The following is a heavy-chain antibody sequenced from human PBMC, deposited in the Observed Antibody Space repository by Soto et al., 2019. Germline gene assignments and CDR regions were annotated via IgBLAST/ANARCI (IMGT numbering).Heavy chain of an antibody. Sequence: QVQLVESGGGVVQPGRSLRLSCAASGFTFSSYGMHWVRQAPGKGLEWVAVISYDGSNKYYADSVKGRFTISRDNSKNTLYLQMNSLRAEDTAVYYCAKGGSYSLDYWGQRTLVTVSS. J-gene: IGHJ4*02. CDR1: GFTFSSYG. CDR2: ISYDGSNK. D-gene: IGHD1-26*01. CDR3: AKGGSYSLDY. V-gene: IGHV3-30*18.